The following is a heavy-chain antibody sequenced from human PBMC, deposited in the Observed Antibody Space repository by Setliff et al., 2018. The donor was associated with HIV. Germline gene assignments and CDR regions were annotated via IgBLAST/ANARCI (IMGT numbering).Heavy chain of an antibody. V-gene: IGHV4-39*01. CDR2: IYSSGST. CDR1: GGSTSTSGYY. Sequence: NPSETLSLTCTVSGGSTSTSGYYWGWIRQPPGKGREWIGSIYSSGSTCYNPSLKSRVTISVDTSKNQFSLKLKSVTAADTAVYYCATSAESGFGIHWGVFNIWGQGTRVTVSS. D-gene: IGHD3-10*01. CDR3: ATSAESGFGIHWGVFNI. J-gene: IGHJ3*02.